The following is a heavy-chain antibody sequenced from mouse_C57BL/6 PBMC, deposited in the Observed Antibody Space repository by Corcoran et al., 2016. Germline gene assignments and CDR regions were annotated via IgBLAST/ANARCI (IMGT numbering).Heavy chain of an antibody. Sequence: EVQLQQSGPELVKPGASVKISCKASGYTFTDYYMNWVKQSHGKSLEWIGDINPNNGGTSYNQKFKGKATLTVDKSSSTAYMELRSLTSEDSAVYYCARGPIFSAMDYWGQGTSVTVSS. J-gene: IGHJ4*01. CDR3: ARGPIFSAMDY. CDR2: INPNNGGT. CDR1: GYTFTDYY. V-gene: IGHV1-26*01.